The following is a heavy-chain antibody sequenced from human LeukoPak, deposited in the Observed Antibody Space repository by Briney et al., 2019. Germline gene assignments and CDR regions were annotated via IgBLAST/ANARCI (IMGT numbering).Heavy chain of an antibody. CDR1: GITFRSDA. CDR2: IGGSGGST. Sequence: GAPLRLSCAASGITFRSDALGWVPVAPGKGLEWGSAIGGSGGSTYCAVSVKGRFTISRANSKSTLFLQMNSLRAEDTAVYYCAKGPSAEYYGDYVDFWGQGTLVTVSS. J-gene: IGHJ4*02. D-gene: IGHD2/OR15-2a*01. V-gene: IGHV3-23*01. CDR3: AKGPSAEYYGDYVDF.